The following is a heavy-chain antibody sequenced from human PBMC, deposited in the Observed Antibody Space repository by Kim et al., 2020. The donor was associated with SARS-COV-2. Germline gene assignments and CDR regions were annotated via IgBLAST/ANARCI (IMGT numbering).Heavy chain of an antibody. D-gene: IGHD6-13*01. J-gene: IGHJ4*02. Sequence: GGSLRLSCAASGFTFSSYSMNWVRQAPGKGLEWVSSISSSSSYIYYADSVKGRFTISRDNAKNSLYLQMNSLRAEDTAVYYCARDFEGDSSSGSHFDYWGQGTLVTVSS. V-gene: IGHV3-21*01. CDR2: ISSSSSYI. CDR1: GFTFSSYS. CDR3: ARDFEGDSSSGSHFDY.